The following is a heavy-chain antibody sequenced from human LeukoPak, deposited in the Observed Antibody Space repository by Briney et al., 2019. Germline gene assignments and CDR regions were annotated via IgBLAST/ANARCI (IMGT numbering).Heavy chain of an antibody. J-gene: IGHJ4*02. CDR2: ISYDGSNK. V-gene: IGHV3-30*18. CDR3: AKDYGGNPYYFDY. CDR1: GFTFSSYG. D-gene: IGHD4-23*01. Sequence: PGRSLRLSCAASGFTFSSYGKHWVRQAPGKGLEWVAVISYDGSNKYYADSVKGRFTISRDNSKNTLYLQMNSLRAEDTAVYYCAKDYGGNPYYFDYWGQGTLVTVSS.